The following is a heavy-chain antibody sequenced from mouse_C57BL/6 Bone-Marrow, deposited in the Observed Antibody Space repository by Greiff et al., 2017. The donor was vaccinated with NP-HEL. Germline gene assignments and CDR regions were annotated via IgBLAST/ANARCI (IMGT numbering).Heavy chain of an antibody. J-gene: IGHJ4*01. CDR2: IWSGGST. CDR1: GFSLTSYG. D-gene: IGHD1-1*01. V-gene: IGHV2-2*01. CDR3: ARNITTVGDAMDY. Sequence: QVQLKESGPGLVQPSQSLSITCTVSGFSLTSYGVHWVRQSPGKGLEWLGVIWSGGSTDYNAAFISRLSTSKDNSKSQVFFKMNSLQADDTAIYYCARNITTVGDAMDYWGQGTSVTVSS.